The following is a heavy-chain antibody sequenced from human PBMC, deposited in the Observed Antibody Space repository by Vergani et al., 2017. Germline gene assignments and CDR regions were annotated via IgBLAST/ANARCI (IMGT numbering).Heavy chain of an antibody. J-gene: IGHJ6*02. D-gene: IGHD5-12*01. V-gene: IGHV3-23*01. CDR2: ISGSGGST. Sequence: EVQLLESGGRLVQPGGSLRLSCAASGFTFSSYAMSWVRQAPGKGLEWVSAISGSGGSTYYADSVKGRFTISRDNSKNTLYLQMNSLSAGDTAVYYCAKANPRNSGYDYLYYYHAMDVWGQGTTVTVSS. CDR3: AKANPRNSGYDYLYYYHAMDV. CDR1: GFTFSSYA.